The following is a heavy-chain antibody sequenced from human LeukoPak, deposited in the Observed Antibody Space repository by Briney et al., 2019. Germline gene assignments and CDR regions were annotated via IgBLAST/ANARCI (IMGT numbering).Heavy chain of an antibody. CDR1: GFTFSSYS. D-gene: IGHD6-13*01. Sequence: PGGSLRLSCAASGFTFSSYSMNWVRQAPGKGLEWVSSISSSSSYIYYADSVKGRFTISRDNAKNSLYLQMNSLRAEDTAVYYCARAAAAGTEAPDCWGHGTLVTVSS. V-gene: IGHV3-21*01. CDR2: ISSSSSYI. J-gene: IGHJ4*01. CDR3: ARAAAAGTEAPDC.